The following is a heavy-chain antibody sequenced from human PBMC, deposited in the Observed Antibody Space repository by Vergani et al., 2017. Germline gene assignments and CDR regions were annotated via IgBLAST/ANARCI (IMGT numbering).Heavy chain of an antibody. Sequence: VHLVESGGGVVQPGRSLRLSCVVSGFTSSYYGMHWVRQAPGKGLEWVAVISYDGTQKYYADSVKGRFTISRDNSKITLYLQMNSLRTEDTAVYYCATKNCGTRGGEIGYFREWGQGTLVTVSS. CDR1: GFTSSYYG. CDR3: ATKNCGTRGGEIGYFRE. V-gene: IGHV3-30*03. J-gene: IGHJ1*01. CDR2: ISYDGTQK. D-gene: IGHD2-21*01.